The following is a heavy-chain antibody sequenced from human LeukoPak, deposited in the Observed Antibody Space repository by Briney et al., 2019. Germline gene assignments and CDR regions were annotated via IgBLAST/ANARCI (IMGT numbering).Heavy chain of an antibody. Sequence: SETLSLTCAVSGGSISSGGHSWSWIRQPPGKGLEWIGYIYHSGSTYYNPSLKSRVTISVDRSKNQFSLKLSSVTAADTAVYYCARGGYCSSTSCYSNNWFDPWGQGTLVTVSS. CDR3: ARGGYCSSTSCYSNNWFDP. V-gene: IGHV4-30-2*01. CDR1: GGSISSGGHS. J-gene: IGHJ5*02. CDR2: IYHSGST. D-gene: IGHD2-2*01.